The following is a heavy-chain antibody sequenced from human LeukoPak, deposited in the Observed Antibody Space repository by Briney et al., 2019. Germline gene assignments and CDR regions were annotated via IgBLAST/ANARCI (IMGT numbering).Heavy chain of an antibody. CDR2: INWNGGST. Sequence: GGSLRLSCTASGFTFADYALSWVRQAPGKGLEWVSGINWNGGSTGYADSVKGRFTISRDNAKNSLYLQMNSLRAEDTALYYCARDFRIVGASDAFDIWGQGTMVTVSS. CDR1: GFTFADYA. CDR3: ARDFRIVGASDAFDI. V-gene: IGHV3-20*04. D-gene: IGHD1-26*01. J-gene: IGHJ3*02.